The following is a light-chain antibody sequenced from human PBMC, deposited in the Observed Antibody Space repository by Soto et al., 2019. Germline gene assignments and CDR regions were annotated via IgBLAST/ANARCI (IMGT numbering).Light chain of an antibody. CDR3: SSYTSSSTPYV. CDR2: DVT. Sequence: QSVLTQPASVSGSPGQSITISCTGSSSDIRANDYVSWYQQRPVKAPKLMIFDVTNRPSGVSVRFSGSKSGNTASLTISGLQTEDEADYYCSSYTSSSTPYVFGTGTKVTVL. J-gene: IGLJ1*01. CDR1: SSDIRANDY. V-gene: IGLV2-14*01.